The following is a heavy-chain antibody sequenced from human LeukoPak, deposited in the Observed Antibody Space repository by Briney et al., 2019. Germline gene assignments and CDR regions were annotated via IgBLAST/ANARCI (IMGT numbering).Heavy chain of an antibody. J-gene: IGHJ4*02. CDR2: ISWNSGSI. Sequence: SSGDYYWSWIRQPPGKGLEWVSGISWNSGSIGYADSVKGRFTISRDNAKNSLYLQMNSLRAEDTALYYCAKGGDGYNKGPFFDYWGQGTLVTVSS. CDR3: AKGGDGYNKGPFFDY. D-gene: IGHD5-24*01. V-gene: IGHV3-9*01. CDR1: SSGDYY.